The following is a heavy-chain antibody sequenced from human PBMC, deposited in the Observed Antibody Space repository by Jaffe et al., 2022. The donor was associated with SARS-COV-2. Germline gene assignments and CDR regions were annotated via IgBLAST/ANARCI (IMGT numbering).Heavy chain of an antibody. CDR1: GFTFSSYS. D-gene: IGHD2-2*01. CDR3: AIPPRDEVVPAAGDY. Sequence: EVQLVESGGGLVKPGGSLRLSCAASGFTFSSYSMNWVRQAPGKGLEWVSSISSSSSYIYYADSVKGRFTISRDNAKNSLYLQMNSLRAEDTAVYYCAIPPRDEVVPAAGDYWGQGTLVTVSS. J-gene: IGHJ4*02. V-gene: IGHV3-21*01. CDR2: ISSSSSYI.